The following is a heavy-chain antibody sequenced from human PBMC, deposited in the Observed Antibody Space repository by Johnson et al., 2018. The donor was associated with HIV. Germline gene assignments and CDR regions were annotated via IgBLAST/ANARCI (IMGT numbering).Heavy chain of an antibody. CDR3: ARAASQQQLKVPFDI. CDR1: GFTFSNYA. Sequence: VQLVESGGDLVQPGGSLRLSCAASGFTFSNYAMSWVRQAPGKGLEWVSAISGSGANTYYADSVKGRFTISRDNSKNTLYLQMNSLRAEDTAVYFCARAASQQQLKVPFDIWGQGTMVTVSS. D-gene: IGHD6-13*01. J-gene: IGHJ3*02. V-gene: IGHV3-23*04. CDR2: ISGSGANT.